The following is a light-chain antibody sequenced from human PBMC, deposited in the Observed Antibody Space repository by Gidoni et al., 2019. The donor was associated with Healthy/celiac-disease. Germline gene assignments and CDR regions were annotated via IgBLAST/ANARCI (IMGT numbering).Light chain of an antibody. CDR1: KLGDKY. CDR2: QDS. CDR3: QAWDSSSVV. V-gene: IGLV3-1*01. Sequence: SYELTQPPSVSVSPGQTASITRSGDKLGDKYACCDQQKPGQSPVLVIYQDSKRPSGIPERFSGSNSGNTATLTISGTQAMDEADYYCQAWDSSSVVFGGGTKLTVL. J-gene: IGLJ2*01.